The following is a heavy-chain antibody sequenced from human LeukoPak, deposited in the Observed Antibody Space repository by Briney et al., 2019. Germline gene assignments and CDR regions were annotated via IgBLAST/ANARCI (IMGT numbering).Heavy chain of an antibody. CDR1: GGSISSYY. D-gene: IGHD3-3*01. V-gene: IGHV4-59*01. J-gene: IGHJ6*03. CDR3: ARVYYDFWSGYYYYYMDV. CDR2: IYYSGST. Sequence: SETLSLTCTVSGGSISSYYWSWIRQPPGKGLEWIGDIYYSGSTNYHPSLKRRVSISVDTSKHQFSLQLSSVTAADTAVYYCARVYYDFWSGYYYYYMDVWGKGTTVTVSS.